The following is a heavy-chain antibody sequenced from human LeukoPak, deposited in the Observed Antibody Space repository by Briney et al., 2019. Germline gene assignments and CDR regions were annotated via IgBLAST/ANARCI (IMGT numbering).Heavy chain of an antibody. D-gene: IGHD6-19*01. CDR2: MNPNSGNT. Sequence: GASVKVSCKASGYTFTSYDINWVRQATGQGLEWMGWMNPNSGNTGYAQKFQGRVTMTRDTSTRTVYMEVSSLKPEDTAVYYCARQGAYSSAIGMGYWGQGTLVTVSS. CDR3: ARQGAYSSAIGMGY. CDR1: GYTFTSYD. J-gene: IGHJ4*02. V-gene: IGHV1-8*01.